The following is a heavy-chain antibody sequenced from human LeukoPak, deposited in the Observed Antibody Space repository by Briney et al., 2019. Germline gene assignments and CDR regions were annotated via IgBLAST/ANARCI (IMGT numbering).Heavy chain of an antibody. CDR1: GGSFSGHY. J-gene: IGHJ4*01. CDR3: ASVGLATCYVES. CDR2: INHSGST. Sequence: SETLSLTCAVYGGSFSGHYWSWIRQPPGKGLEWIGEINHSGSTNYNPSLKSRVAISVDSSKNQLSLKVSSVTAADTAVYYCASVGLATCYVESWGHGNLVTGSS. D-gene: IGHD5-24*01. V-gene: IGHV4-34*01.